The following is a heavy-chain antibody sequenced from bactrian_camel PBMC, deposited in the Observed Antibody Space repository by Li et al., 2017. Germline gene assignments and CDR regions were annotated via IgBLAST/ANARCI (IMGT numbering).Heavy chain of an antibody. Sequence: QLVESGGGLVQPGGSLRLSCAYSGFTFSNSWMYWVRQAPGKGLEWVSSINSGGSTTYYADSVKGRFTISQDTVRYTVYLQMNNLQPEDTATYYCAEGRGSRGEHCYSLNYWGQGTQVTVS. J-gene: IGHJ4*01. CDR3: AEGRGSRGEHCYSLNY. D-gene: IGHD6*01. CDR2: INSGGSTT. CDR1: GFTFSNSW. V-gene: IGHV3S1*01.